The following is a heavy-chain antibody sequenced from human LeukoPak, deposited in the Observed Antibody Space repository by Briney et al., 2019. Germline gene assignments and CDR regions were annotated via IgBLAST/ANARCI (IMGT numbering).Heavy chain of an antibody. Sequence: GGSLRLSCVGSGFSFSGNSMNWVRQAPGKGLEWVSYISSSSSTIYYADSVKGRFTISRDNAKNSLYLQMNSLRAEDTAVYYCARGVKSAIGKWNYVWFDPWGPGTLVTVSS. D-gene: IGHD1-7*01. CDR3: ARGVKSAIGKWNYVWFDP. CDR2: ISSSSSTI. V-gene: IGHV3-48*01. CDR1: GFSFSGNS. J-gene: IGHJ5*02.